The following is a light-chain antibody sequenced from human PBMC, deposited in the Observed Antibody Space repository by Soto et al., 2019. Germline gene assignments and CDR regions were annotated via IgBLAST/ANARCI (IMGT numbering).Light chain of an antibody. V-gene: IGKV4-1*01. CDR2: WAS. J-gene: IGKJ5*01. CDR3: QHYYSIPIT. CDR1: RSVLDTSNNKNY. Sequence: DVVMTQSPDSLAVSLGERATINCKSSRSVLDTSNNKNYLAWYQVKPGQPPKLLIYWASTRESGVPDRFSGSGSGTDFTLTISSLQAEDVAVYYCQHYYSIPITFGQGTRLEIK.